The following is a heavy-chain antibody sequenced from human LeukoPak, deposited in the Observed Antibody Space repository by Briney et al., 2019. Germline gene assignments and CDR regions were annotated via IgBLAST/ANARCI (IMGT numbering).Heavy chain of an antibody. Sequence: SETLSLTCTVSGGSISSSSYSWGWIRQPPGKGLEWIGSIYYSGSTYYNPSLKSRVTISVDTSKNQFSLKLSSVTAEDTAVYYCARADIAGAEYGMDVWGQGTTVTVSS. V-gene: IGHV4-39*07. CDR3: ARADIAGAEYGMDV. CDR2: IYYSGST. D-gene: IGHD1-26*01. J-gene: IGHJ6*02. CDR1: GGSISSSSYS.